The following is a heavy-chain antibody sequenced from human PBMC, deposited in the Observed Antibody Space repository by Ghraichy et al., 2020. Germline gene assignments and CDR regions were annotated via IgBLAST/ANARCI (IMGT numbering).Heavy chain of an antibody. D-gene: IGHD5-24*01. CDR2: ISQSGTNI. Sequence: GGSLRLSCAASGFTFSDHYMAWIRQAPGKGLEWLSYISQSGTNIHYADSVKGRFTISRDNTKNSLYQQMNSLRADDTAVYYCARDRHWLQFPLWGQGTLVTVSS. CDR1: GFTFSDHY. V-gene: IGHV3-11*01. J-gene: IGHJ4*02. CDR3: ARDRHWLQFPL.